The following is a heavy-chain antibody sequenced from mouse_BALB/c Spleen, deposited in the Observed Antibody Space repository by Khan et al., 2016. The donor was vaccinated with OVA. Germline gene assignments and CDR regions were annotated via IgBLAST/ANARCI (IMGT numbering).Heavy chain of an antibody. CDR1: GYTFPEYT. V-gene: IGHV1-18*01. CDR2: INPKNGGT. D-gene: IGHD3-3*01. J-gene: IGHJ4*01. Sequence: VQLKESGPELVKPGASVKISCKTSGYTFPEYTVHWVKQSPGKSLDWIGVINPKNGGTAYNQKFKGKATLTVDKSSSTAYMEFRSLTSEESAVYYCARDAGRYWGQGTSVTVAS. CDR3: ARDAGRY.